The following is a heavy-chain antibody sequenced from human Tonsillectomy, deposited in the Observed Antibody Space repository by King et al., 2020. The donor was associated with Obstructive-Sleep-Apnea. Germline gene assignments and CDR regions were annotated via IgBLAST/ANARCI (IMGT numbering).Heavy chain of an antibody. CDR3: AREIRSRNSY. CDR2: ISYDGNTE. Sequence: VQLVESGGGVVQPGRSLRLSCAASEFTFSDYTMHWVRQAPGKGLEWVAVISYDGNTEYYADSVKGQFTISRDNSKNTLYLQMNTLRAEDTALYYCAREIRSRNSYWGQGTLVTVSS. D-gene: IGHD3-3*02. J-gene: IGHJ4*02. CDR1: EFTFSDYT. V-gene: IGHV3-30*04.